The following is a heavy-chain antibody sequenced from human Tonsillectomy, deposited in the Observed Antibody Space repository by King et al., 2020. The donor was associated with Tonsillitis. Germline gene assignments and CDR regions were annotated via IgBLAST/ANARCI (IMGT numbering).Heavy chain of an antibody. CDR3: ARALDYSGSGSYYYYGMDV. V-gene: IGHV3-66*01. J-gene: IGHJ6*02. D-gene: IGHD3-10*01. Sequence: VQLVESGGGLVQPGGSLRLSCAASGFTVSTNYMSWVRQAPGKGLEWVSLIYSGGSTYYADSVNDRFTISRDNSKNTLYLQMNSLRAEDTAVYYCARALDYSGSGSYYYYGMDVWGQGTTVTVSS. CDR2: IYSGGST. CDR1: GFTVSTNY.